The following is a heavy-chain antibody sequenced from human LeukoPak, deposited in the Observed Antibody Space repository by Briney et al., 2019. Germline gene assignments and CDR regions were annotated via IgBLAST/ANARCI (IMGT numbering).Heavy chain of an antibody. CDR1: GDSISTYY. J-gene: IGHJ3*02. D-gene: IGHD3-16*01. CDR2: IYYSGNT. Sequence: SRTLSLTCTVSGDSISTYYWSWIRQPPGKGLEWIGYIYYSGNTHFNPSLKSRLTIHLDTHNNQFSLKLSSVTAADTAVYYCARVGLGVFDIWGQGTMVTVS. CDR3: ARVGLGVFDI. V-gene: IGHV4-59*01.